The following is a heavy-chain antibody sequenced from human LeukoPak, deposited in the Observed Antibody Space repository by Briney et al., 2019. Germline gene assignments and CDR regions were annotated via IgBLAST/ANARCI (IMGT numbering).Heavy chain of an antibody. Sequence: GGSLRLSCAASGFTFSSYAMSWVRQAPGKGLEWVSAISGSGGSTYYADSVKGRFTISRDNSKNTLYLQMNSLRAEDTAVYYCAKSPVYYYDSSGYYYWGQGTLVTVSS. V-gene: IGHV3-23*01. CDR3: AKSPVYYYDSSGYYY. D-gene: IGHD3-22*01. J-gene: IGHJ4*02. CDR1: GFTFSSYA. CDR2: ISGSGGST.